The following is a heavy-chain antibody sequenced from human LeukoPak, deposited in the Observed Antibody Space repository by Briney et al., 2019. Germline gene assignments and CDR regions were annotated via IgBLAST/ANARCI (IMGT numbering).Heavy chain of an antibody. V-gene: IGHV3-9*01. CDR1: GFTFYDYA. CDR2: ISWNSGNI. Sequence: GGSLRLSCAASGFTFYDYAMHWVRQAPGKGLEWVSGISWNSGNIGYADSVKGRFTISRDDAKNSLYLQMNSLRAEDTALYYCAKDTRGYSYGSYFDYWGQGTLVTVSS. CDR3: AKDTRGYSYGSYFDY. D-gene: IGHD5-18*01. J-gene: IGHJ4*02.